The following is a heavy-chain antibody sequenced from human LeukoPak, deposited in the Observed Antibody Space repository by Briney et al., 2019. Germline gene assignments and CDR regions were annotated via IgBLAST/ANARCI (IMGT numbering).Heavy chain of an antibody. CDR2: VIPIFSTS. V-gene: IGHV1-69*06. CDR1: GGGFGIYG. D-gene: IGHD2-21*02. J-gene: IGHJ3*02. Sequence: GASVKVSCKSSGGGFGIYGITWVRQAPGQGLEWVGGVIPIFSTSNYAPKFQARVTITADRSTSTAYMELRSLTSEDTAVYYCARDRVVVTADDAFDIWGQGTMVTVSS. CDR3: ARDRVVVTADDAFDI.